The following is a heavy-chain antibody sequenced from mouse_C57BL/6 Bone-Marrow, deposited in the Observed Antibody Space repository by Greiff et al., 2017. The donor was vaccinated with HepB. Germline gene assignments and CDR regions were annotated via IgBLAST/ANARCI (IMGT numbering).Heavy chain of an antibody. CDR1: GFTFTDYY. CDR3: ARSPLYGSSSYWYFDV. V-gene: IGHV7-3*01. D-gene: IGHD1-1*01. Sequence: EVQWVESGGGLVQPGGSLSLSCAASGFTFTDYYMSWVRQPPGKALEWLGFIRNKANGYTTEYSASVKGRFTISRDNSQSILYLQMNALRAEDSATYYCARSPLYGSSSYWYFDVWGTGTTVTVSS. CDR2: IRNKANGYTT. J-gene: IGHJ1*03.